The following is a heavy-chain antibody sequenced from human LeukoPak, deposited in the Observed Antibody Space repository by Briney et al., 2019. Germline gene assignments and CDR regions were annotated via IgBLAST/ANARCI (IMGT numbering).Heavy chain of an antibody. J-gene: IGHJ3*02. D-gene: IGHD2-8*01. CDR1: GFTLSSYW. Sequence: GGPLRLSCAASGFTLSSYWMHWVRQAPGKGLVWVSGINSDGGSTRYADSVKGRFIITRDNAKNMLYLQMNSLRAEDTAVYYCASMNGHAFDIWGQGQGSPSLQ. CDR2: INSDGGST. CDR3: ASMNGHAFDI. V-gene: IGHV3-74*01.